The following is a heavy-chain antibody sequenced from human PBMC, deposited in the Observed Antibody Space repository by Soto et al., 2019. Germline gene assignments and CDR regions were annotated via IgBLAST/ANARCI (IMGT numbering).Heavy chain of an antibody. CDR1: GGSISSSSYY. CDR3: ARLVACSGGSCRFDP. CDR2: INYSGTT. J-gene: IGHJ5*02. Sequence: QLQLQESGPGLVTPSETLSLTCTVSGGSISSSSYYWAWIRQPPGKGLEWIGSINYSGTTYYIASLKSRVTISIATSKNQFSLRLNSVTAADTAVYYCARLVACSGGSCRFDPWGQGTLVTVSS. V-gene: IGHV4-39*01. D-gene: IGHD2-15*01.